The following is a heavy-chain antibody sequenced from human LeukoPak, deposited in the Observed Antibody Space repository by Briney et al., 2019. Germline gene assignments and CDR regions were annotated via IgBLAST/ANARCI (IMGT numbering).Heavy chain of an antibody. Sequence: GGSLRLSCAASGFTLSSHWMTWVRQAPGKGLEWVANINQDASAKYYVASVRGRFTISRDNAKNSIYLQMNSLRVDNTAVYYCARWNIRGTAHQLDFWGQGTLITVSS. D-gene: IGHD1-7*01. CDR3: ARWNIRGTAHQLDF. J-gene: IGHJ4*02. V-gene: IGHV3-7*01. CDR2: INQDASAK. CDR1: GFTLSSHW.